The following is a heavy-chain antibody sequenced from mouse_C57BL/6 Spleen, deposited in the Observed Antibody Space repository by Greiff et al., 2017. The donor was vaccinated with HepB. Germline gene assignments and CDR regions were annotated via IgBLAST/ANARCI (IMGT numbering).Heavy chain of an antibody. CDR1: GYTFTSYW. D-gene: IGHD1-1*01. Sequence: VQLQQPGAELVRPGSSVKLSCKASGYTFTSYWMHWVKQRPIQGLEWIGNIDPSDSETHYNQKFKDKATLTVDKSSSTAYMQLSSLTSEDSAVYYCARSLYYGSSGYYFDYWGQGTTLTVSS. CDR3: ARSLYYGSSGYYFDY. CDR2: IDPSDSET. J-gene: IGHJ2*01. V-gene: IGHV1-52*01.